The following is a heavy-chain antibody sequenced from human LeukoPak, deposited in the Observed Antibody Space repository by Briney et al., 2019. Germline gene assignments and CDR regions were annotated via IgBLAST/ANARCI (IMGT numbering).Heavy chain of an antibody. CDR3: ARAGLSGNLGDAFDI. V-gene: IGHV4-59*01. Sequence: SETLSLTCTVSGGSISGYYWNWIRQPPGKGLEWIGYIHYSGRTNYNPSLRSRVTMSVDTSKNQFSLKLSSVTAADTAVYYCARAGLSGNLGDAFDIWGQGTMVTVSS. CDR2: IHYSGRT. CDR1: GGSISGYY. J-gene: IGHJ3*02. D-gene: IGHD1-26*01.